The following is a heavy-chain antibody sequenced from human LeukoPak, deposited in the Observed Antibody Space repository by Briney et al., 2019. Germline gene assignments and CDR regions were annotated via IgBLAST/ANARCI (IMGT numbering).Heavy chain of an antibody. Sequence: GGSLRLSCVASGFDFSRYSMGWVRQAPGKGLEWVSAISGSGGSTYYADSVKGRFTISRDNSKNTLYLQMNSLRAEDTAVYYCAKRTSNWNYFDYWGQGTLVTVSS. J-gene: IGHJ4*02. CDR1: GFDFSRYS. V-gene: IGHV3-23*01. CDR3: AKRTSNWNYFDY. CDR2: ISGSGGST. D-gene: IGHD1-20*01.